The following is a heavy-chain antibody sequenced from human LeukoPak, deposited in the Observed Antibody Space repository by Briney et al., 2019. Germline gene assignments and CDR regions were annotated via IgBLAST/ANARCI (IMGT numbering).Heavy chain of an antibody. CDR3: ARDNTSSGWVFWFDP. CDR2: IYYSGST. CDR1: GGSISSYY. Sequence: SETLSLTCTVSGGSISSYYWSWIRQPPGKGLEWIGYIYYSGSTNYNPSLKSRVTISVDTSKNQFSLKLSSVTAADTAVYYCARDNTSSGWVFWFDPWGQGTLSPSPQ. J-gene: IGHJ5*02. V-gene: IGHV4-59*01. D-gene: IGHD6-19*01.